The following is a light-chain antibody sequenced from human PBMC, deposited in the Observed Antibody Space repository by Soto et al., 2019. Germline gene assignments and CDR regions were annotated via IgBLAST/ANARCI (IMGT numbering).Light chain of an antibody. CDR3: NTYAGRNNHV. Sequence: QSVLTQPPSASGSPGQSVTISCTGTSSDVGGYNYVSWYQQHPGKAPKLMIYEVTRRPSGVPDRFSGSKSGNTASLTVSGLQAEDGADYYCNTYAGRNNHVLGTGTKVPVL. CDR2: EVT. J-gene: IGLJ1*01. V-gene: IGLV2-8*01. CDR1: SSDVGGYNY.